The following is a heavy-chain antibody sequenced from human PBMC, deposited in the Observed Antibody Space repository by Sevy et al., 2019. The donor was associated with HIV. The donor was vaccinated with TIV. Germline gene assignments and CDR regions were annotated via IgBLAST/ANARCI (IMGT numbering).Heavy chain of an antibody. CDR3: ARLGGGYCSGGSCYPFDY. CDR2: IYYSGST. CDR1: GGSISSSSYY. Sequence: SETLSLTCTVSGGSISSSSYYWGWIRQPAGKWLEWIGSIYYSGSTYYNPSLKSRVTISVDTSKNQFSLKLSSVTAADTAVYYCARLGGGYCSGGSCYPFDYWGQGTLVTVSS. J-gene: IGHJ4*02. V-gene: IGHV4-39*01. D-gene: IGHD2-15*01.